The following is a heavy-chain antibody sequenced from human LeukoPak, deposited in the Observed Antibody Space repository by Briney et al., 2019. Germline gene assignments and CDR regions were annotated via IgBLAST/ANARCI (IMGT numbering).Heavy chain of an antibody. CDR3: AKASSGWHLFDY. Sequence: GGSLRLSCAAPGFSFSSYAVIWVRQAPGKGLEWVSSISGSGDNTYYADSVKGRFTISRDNSKSTLYLQMNSLRAEDTAVYYCAKASSGWHLFDYWGQGTLVTVSS. V-gene: IGHV3-23*01. D-gene: IGHD6-19*01. J-gene: IGHJ4*02. CDR2: ISGSGDNT. CDR1: GFSFSSYA.